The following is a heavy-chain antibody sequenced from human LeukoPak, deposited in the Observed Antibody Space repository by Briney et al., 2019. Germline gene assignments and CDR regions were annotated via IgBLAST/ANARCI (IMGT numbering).Heavy chain of an antibody. Sequence: GGSLRLSCAASGFTFSSYSMNWVRQAPGKGLEWVSSISSSSSYVYYADSVKGRFTISRDNAKNSLYLQMNSLRAEDTAVYYCARFIYDFRSGYPPYFDYWGQGTLVTVSS. V-gene: IGHV3-21*01. CDR1: GFTFSSYS. CDR2: ISSSSSYV. CDR3: ARFIYDFRSGYPPYFDY. J-gene: IGHJ4*02. D-gene: IGHD3-3*01.